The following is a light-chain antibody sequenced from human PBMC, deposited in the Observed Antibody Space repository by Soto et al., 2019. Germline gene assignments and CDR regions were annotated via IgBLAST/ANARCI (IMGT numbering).Light chain of an antibody. CDR3: QSADSSGTYCV. V-gene: IGLV3-25*03. Sequence: SYELTQPPSVTVSPGQTARITCSGDALPKQYAYWYQQKPGQAPVLVIYKDSERPSGIPERFSGSSSGTTVTLTISGVQAEDAADYYCQSADSSGTYCVFGGGTQLTVL. CDR1: ALPKQY. CDR2: KDS. J-gene: IGLJ3*02.